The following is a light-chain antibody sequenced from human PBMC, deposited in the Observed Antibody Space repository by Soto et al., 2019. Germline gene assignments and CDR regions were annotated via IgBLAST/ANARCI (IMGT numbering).Light chain of an antibody. V-gene: IGLV1-40*01. J-gene: IGLJ2*01. CDR3: QSYDSSLSGVV. CDR1: SSNIGAGYD. CDR2: ANS. Sequence: QTVVTQPPSVSGAPGQRVTISCTGSSSNIGAGYDVHWYQQLPGTAPKLLIYANSNGPSGVPDRFSGSKSGTSASLAITGLQAEDEADYYCQSYDSSLSGVVFGGGTKLTVL.